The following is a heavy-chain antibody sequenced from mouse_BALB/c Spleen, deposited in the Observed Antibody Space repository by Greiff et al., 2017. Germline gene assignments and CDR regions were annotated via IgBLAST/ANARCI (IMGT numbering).Heavy chain of an antibody. CDR1: GYTFTSYY. CDR2: IYPGNVNT. J-gene: IGHJ4*01. Sequence: LVESGPELVKPGASVRISCKASGYTFTSYYIHWVKQRPGQGLEWIGWIYPGNVNTKYNEKFKGKATLTADKSSSTAYMQLSSLTSEDSAVYFCARDGYLTTVVDYYAMDYWGQGTSVTVSS. CDR3: ARDGYLTTVVDYYAMDY. V-gene: IGHV1S56*01. D-gene: IGHD1-1*01.